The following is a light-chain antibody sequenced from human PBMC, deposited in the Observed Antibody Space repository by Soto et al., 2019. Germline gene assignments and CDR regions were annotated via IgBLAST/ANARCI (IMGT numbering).Light chain of an antibody. J-gene: IGKJ5*01. V-gene: IGKV3D-20*02. CDR1: QSVSSSY. CDR3: QQRSNYIT. CDR2: DAS. Sequence: EIVLTQSLGTLSLSPGEIATLSFSASQSVSSSYLAWYQQKPGQAPRLLIYDASYRATGIPARFSGSGSGTDFTLTISSLEPEDFAIYYCQQRSNYITFGQGTRLEIK.